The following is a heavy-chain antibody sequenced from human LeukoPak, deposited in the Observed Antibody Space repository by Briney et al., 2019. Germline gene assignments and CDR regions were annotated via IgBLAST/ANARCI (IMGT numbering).Heavy chain of an antibody. D-gene: IGHD2-15*01. V-gene: IGHV3-64*01. CDR3: AREGGDY. CDR2: ISSNGGST. CDR1: GFTFSSYA. Sequence: VGSLRLSCAASGFTFSSYAMHWVRQAPGKGLEYVSAISSNGGSTYYANSVKGRFTISRDNSKNTLYLQMGSLRAEDMAVYYCAREGGDYWGQGTLVTVSS. J-gene: IGHJ4*02.